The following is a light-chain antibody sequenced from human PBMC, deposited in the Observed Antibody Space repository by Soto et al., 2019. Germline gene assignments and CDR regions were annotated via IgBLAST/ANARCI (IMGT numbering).Light chain of an antibody. V-gene: IGKV1-5*01. Sequence: DIQMTQSPSTLSASVGDRVTITCRASQSISSWLAWYQQKPGKAPKLLIYDASSLESGVPSRFSGSGSGTEFTITISSLKPDDFATYSCQQYNSYSPLTFGQGTKVEIK. CDR3: QQYNSYSPLT. CDR1: QSISSW. J-gene: IGKJ1*01. CDR2: DAS.